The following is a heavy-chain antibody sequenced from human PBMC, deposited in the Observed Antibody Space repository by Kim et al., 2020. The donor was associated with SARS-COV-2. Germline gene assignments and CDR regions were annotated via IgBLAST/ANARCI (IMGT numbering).Heavy chain of an antibody. V-gene: IGHV4-34*01. D-gene: IGHD5-12*01. CDR3: APYSGYDGVFDY. J-gene: IGHJ4*02. Sequence: NYNPSLKSRVTISVDTSKNQFSLKLSSVTAADTAVYYCAPYSGYDGVFDYWGQGTLVTVSS.